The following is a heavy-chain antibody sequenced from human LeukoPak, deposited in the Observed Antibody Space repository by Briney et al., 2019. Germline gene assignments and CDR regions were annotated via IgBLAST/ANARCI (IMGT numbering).Heavy chain of an antibody. CDR2: ISGSGGST. CDR3: AKDSVAGTGGFDY. CDR1: GFTFSSYA. D-gene: IGHD6-19*01. J-gene: IGHJ4*02. Sequence: GGSLRLSCAAPGFTFSSYAMSWVRQAPGKGLEWVSAISGSGGSTYYADSVKGRFTISRDNSKNTLYLQMNSLRAEDTAVYYCAKDSVAGTGGFDYWGQGTLVTVSS. V-gene: IGHV3-23*01.